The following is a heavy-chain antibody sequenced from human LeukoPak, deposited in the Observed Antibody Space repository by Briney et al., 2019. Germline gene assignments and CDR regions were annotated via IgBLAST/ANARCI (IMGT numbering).Heavy chain of an antibody. J-gene: IGHJ4*02. CDR1: GYTFTGYY. V-gene: IGHV1-2*02. CDR3: ARDPHKRYSGGAVDY. D-gene: IGHD1-26*01. Sequence: ASVKVSCKASGYTFTGYYMHWVRQAPGQGLEWMGWINPNSGGTNYAQKFQGRVTMTRDTSISTAYMELSRLRSDDTAVYYCARDPHKRYSGGAVDYWGQGTLVTVSS. CDR2: INPNSGGT.